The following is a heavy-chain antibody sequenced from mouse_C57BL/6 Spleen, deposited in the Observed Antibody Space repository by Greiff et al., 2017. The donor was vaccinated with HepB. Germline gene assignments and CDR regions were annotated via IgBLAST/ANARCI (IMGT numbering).Heavy chain of an antibody. CDR2: IDPSDSYT. J-gene: IGHJ3*01. D-gene: IGHD2-4*01. Sequence: QVQLQQPGAELVMPGASVKLSCKASGYTFTSYWMHWVKQRPGQGLEWIGEIDPSDSYTNYNQKFKGKSTLTVDKSSSTAYMQLSSLTSEDSAVYYCAKNYEYDSWFAYWGQGTLVTVSA. V-gene: IGHV1-69*01. CDR3: AKNYEYDSWFAY. CDR1: GYTFTSYW.